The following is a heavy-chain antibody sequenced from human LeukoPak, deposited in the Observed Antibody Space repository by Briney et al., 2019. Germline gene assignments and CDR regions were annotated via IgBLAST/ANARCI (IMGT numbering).Heavy chain of an antibody. CDR3: ARGLTGTTATSS. D-gene: IGHD1-7*01. Sequence: SETLSPTCAVYGGSFSGYYWSWIRQPPGKGLEWIGEINHSGSTNYNPSLKSRVTISVDTSKNQFSLKLSSVTAADTAVYYCARGLTGTTATSSWGQGTLVTVSS. CDR2: INHSGST. J-gene: IGHJ4*02. V-gene: IGHV4-34*01. CDR1: GGSFSGYY.